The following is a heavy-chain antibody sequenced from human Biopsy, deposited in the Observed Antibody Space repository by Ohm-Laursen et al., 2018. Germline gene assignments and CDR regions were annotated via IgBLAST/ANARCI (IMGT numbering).Heavy chain of an antibody. D-gene: IGHD2-2*01. J-gene: IGHJ5*02. CDR3: ATEVVPAGIGGHWLDP. Sequence: GSLRLSCSASGITVSGNYMTWVRQAPGKGLEWVSVIYLGGTTYYADSVKGRFTISRDNSKNMVYLQMNSLRAEDTAVYYCATEVVPAGIGGHWLDPWGQGTLVTVSS. V-gene: IGHV3-53*01. CDR1: GITVSGNY. CDR2: IYLGGTT.